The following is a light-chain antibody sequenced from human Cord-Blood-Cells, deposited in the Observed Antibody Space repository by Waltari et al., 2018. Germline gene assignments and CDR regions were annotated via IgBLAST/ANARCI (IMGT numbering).Light chain of an antibody. CDR2: GAS. CDR1: PSVSSSY. Sequence: EIVLTQSPGTLSFSPGESATLSCRASPSVSSSYLAWYQQKPGQAPRLLIYGASSRATGIPDRFSGSGSGTDFTLTISRLEPEDFAVYYCQQYGSSKYTFGQWTKLEIK. V-gene: IGKV3-20*01. CDR3: QQYGSSKYT. J-gene: IGKJ2*01.